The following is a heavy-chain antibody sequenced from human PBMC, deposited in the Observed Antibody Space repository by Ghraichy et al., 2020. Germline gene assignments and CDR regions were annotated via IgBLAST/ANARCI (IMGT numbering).Heavy chain of an antibody. CDR3: ARISSYYDSSGYTYYFDY. J-gene: IGHJ4*02. CDR2: ITPYNGNT. Sequence: ASVKVSCKASGYTFTNYGISWVRRAPGQGLEWMGWITPYNGNTEYAQKLQGRVTMTTDTSTTTAYMELRSLRSDDTAVYYCARISSYYDSSGYTYYFDYWGQGTLVTVSS. V-gene: IGHV1-18*01. CDR1: GYTFTNYG. D-gene: IGHD3-22*01.